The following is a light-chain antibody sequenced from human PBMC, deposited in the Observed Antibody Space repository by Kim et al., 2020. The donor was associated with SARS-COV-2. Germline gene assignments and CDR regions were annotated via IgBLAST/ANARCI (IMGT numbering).Light chain of an antibody. CDR1: QGISSW. CDR3: QQNDSYPRT. CDR2: AAS. J-gene: IGKJ1*01. V-gene: IGKV1D-16*01. Sequence: DIQMTQSPSSLSASIGDRVTITCRASQGISSWLAWYQQKPEKAPKCLIYAASSLQSGFPSRFSGSGSGTEFTLTISSLQPEDFATYYCQQNDSYPRTFGQGTKVDIK.